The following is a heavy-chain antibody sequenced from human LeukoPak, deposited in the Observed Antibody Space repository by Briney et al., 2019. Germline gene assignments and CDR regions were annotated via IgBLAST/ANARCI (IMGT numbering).Heavy chain of an antibody. Sequence: ASVKVSCKASGGTFNMYAINWVRQAPGQGLEWVGRIIPILGVANYAQRLQGRVTFTADTSTSTAYMELSSLRSEDTALYYCARADSSGTFDYWGQGTLVTVSS. CDR3: ARADSSGTFDY. J-gene: IGHJ4*02. D-gene: IGHD3-22*01. V-gene: IGHV1-69*04. CDR1: GGTFNMYA. CDR2: IIPILGVA.